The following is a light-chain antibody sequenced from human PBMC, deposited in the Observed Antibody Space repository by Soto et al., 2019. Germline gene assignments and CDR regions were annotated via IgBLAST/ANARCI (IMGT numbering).Light chain of an antibody. CDR3: SSHTSGSTRV. CDR2: EVT. Sequence: QSVLTQPASVSGSPGQSIAISCTGTFSDVGGYDYVSWYQQHPDKAPKLMIYEVTKRPSGVSGRFSGSKSGNTASLTISGLQPEDEADYYCSSHTSGSTRVFGSGTKVTVL. J-gene: IGLJ1*01. CDR1: FSDVGGYDY. V-gene: IGLV2-14*01.